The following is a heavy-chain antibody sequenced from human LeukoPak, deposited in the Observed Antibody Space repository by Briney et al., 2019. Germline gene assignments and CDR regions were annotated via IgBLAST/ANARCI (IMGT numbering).Heavy chain of an antibody. J-gene: IGHJ4*02. V-gene: IGHV4-30-4*08. CDR1: GGSISSGDYY. CDR2: IYYSGSA. Sequence: PSETLSLTCTVSGGSISSGDYYWSSIRQPPGKGLDWIGYIYYSGSAYYNPSLKSRVTISVDTSKNQFSLKLSSVTAADTAVYYCARGGSGSYYVGPFDYWGQRTLVTVSS. D-gene: IGHD1-26*01. CDR3: ARGGSGSYYVGPFDY.